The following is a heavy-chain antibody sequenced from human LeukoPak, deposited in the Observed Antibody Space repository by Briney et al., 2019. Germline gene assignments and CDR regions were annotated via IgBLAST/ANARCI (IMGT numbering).Heavy chain of an antibody. V-gene: IGHV4-59*01. CDR1: GGSINNYS. Sequence: PSETLSLTCTVSGGSINNYSWSWIRQPPGKGLEWIGYIYYSGSTNYNPSLKSRVTISVDTSKNQFSLQLSSVTAADTAVYYCARAIVIVPAAMNNWFDPWGQGTLVTVSS. CDR3: ARAIVIVPAAMNNWFDP. J-gene: IGHJ5*02. CDR2: IYYSGST. D-gene: IGHD2-2*01.